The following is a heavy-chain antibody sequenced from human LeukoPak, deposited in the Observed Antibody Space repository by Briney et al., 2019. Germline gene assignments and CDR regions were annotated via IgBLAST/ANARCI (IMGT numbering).Heavy chain of an antibody. Sequence: PSETLSLTCTVSGGSISSSSYYWGWIRQPPGKGLEWIGSIYYSGSTYYNPSLKSRVTISVDTSKNQFSLKLSSVTAADTAVYYCARAQGHYYDSSGFDYWGQGTLVTVSS. CDR2: IYYSGST. CDR3: ARAQGHYYDSSGFDY. V-gene: IGHV4-39*07. D-gene: IGHD3-22*01. CDR1: GGSISSSSYY. J-gene: IGHJ4*02.